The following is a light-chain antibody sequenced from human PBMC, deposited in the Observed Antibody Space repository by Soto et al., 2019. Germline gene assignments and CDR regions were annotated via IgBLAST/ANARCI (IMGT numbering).Light chain of an antibody. CDR2: DAS. V-gene: IGKV3-11*01. Sequence: EIVLTQSPATLSLSPGERATLSCRASQSVSSYLAWYQQKPGQAPRLLIYDASNRATSIPARVSGSGPGTDFPLTIISREPEDVAVYYCQQRSKWPLTFGGGTKVEIK. CDR1: QSVSSY. CDR3: QQRSKWPLT. J-gene: IGKJ4*01.